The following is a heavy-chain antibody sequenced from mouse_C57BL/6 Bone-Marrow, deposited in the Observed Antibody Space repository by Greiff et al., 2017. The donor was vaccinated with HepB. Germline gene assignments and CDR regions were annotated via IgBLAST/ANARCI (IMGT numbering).Heavy chain of an antibody. CDR1: GFTFSSYG. J-gene: IGHJ3*01. D-gene: IGHD1-1*01. Sequence: EVMLVESGGDLVKPGGSLKLSCAASGFTFSSYGMSWVRQTPDKRLEWVATISSGGSYTYYPDSVKGRFTISRDNAKNTLYLQMSSLKSEDTAMYYCARQGGDYYGSSIFAYWGQGTLVTVSA. CDR3: ARQGGDYYGSSIFAY. CDR2: ISSGGSYT. V-gene: IGHV5-6*01.